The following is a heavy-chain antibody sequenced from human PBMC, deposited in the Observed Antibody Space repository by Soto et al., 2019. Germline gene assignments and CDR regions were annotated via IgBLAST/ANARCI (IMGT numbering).Heavy chain of an antibody. J-gene: IGHJ4*02. D-gene: IGHD6-13*01. CDR2: IGASGGTT. CDR3: AKGYSSSWYVPDY. Sequence: GGSLRLSCAASGFTFSSYAMTWVRQAPGKELEWVSHIGASGGTTYYADSVKGRFTISRDNSKNTLYLQMSSLGAEDTAVYYCAKGYSSSWYVPDYWGQGTQVTVSS. CDR1: GFTFSSYA. V-gene: IGHV3-23*01.